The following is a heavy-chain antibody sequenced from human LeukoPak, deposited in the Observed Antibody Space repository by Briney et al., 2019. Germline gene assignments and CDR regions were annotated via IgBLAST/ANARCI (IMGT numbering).Heavy chain of an antibody. V-gene: IGHV1-69*06. J-gene: IGHJ6*03. D-gene: IGHD3-22*01. CDR3: ARAAVVNYYMDV. CDR1: GGTFSSYA. CDR2: IIPIFGTA. Sequence: ASVKVSCKASGGTFSSYAISWVRQAPGQGLEWMGGIIPIFGTANYAQKFQGRVTITADKSTSTAYMELSSLRSEDTAVYYCARAAVVNYYMDVWGKGTTVTVSS.